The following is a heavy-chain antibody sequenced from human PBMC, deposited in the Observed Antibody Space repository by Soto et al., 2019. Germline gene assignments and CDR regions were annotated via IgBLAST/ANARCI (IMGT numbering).Heavy chain of an antibody. CDR3: ARGPIAARPTYYYYGMDV. D-gene: IGHD6-6*01. J-gene: IGHJ6*02. Sequence: GGSLRLSCAASGFTFSDYYMTWIRQAPGKGLEWVSYISTTSTYTHYADSVKGRFTISRDNAKNSLYLQMNSLRAEDTAVYYCARGPIAARPTYYYYGMDVWGQGTTVTVSS. CDR2: ISTTSTYT. CDR1: GFTFSDYY. V-gene: IGHV3-11*06.